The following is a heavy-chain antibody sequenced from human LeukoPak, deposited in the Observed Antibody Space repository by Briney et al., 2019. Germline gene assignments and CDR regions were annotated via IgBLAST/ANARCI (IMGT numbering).Heavy chain of an antibody. V-gene: IGHV4-34*01. CDR2: INHSGST. D-gene: IGHD5-18*01. CDR1: GFTFSSYR. Sequence: GSLRLSCAASGFTFSSYRMNWVRQAPGKGLEWIGEINHSGSTNYNPSLKSRVTISVDTSKNQFSLKLSSVTAADTAVYYCARSRGRGYSYGPPFDYWGQGTLVTVSS. J-gene: IGHJ4*02. CDR3: ARSRGRGYSYGPPFDY.